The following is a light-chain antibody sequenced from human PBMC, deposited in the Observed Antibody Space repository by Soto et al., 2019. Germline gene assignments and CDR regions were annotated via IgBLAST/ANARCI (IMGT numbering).Light chain of an antibody. Sequence: EIVLTQSPGTLSLSPGERATLSCRASQSVSNYLAWYQQKPGQAPRLLIHVASSRATGIPDRFSGSGSGTDFTLTISRLEPEDFAVYYCQQYGGSPQTFGQGTKVEIK. CDR1: QSVSNY. CDR2: VAS. CDR3: QQYGGSPQT. J-gene: IGKJ1*01. V-gene: IGKV3-20*01.